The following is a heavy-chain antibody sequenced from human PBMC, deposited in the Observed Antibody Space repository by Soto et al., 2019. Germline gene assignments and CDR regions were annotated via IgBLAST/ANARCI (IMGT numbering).Heavy chain of an antibody. Sequence: SVKVSCKASGGTFSSYAISWVRQAPGQGLEWMGGIIPIFGTANYAQKFQGRVTITADESTSTAYMELSSLRSEDTAVYYCARHYYDSSGHTFSYNWFDPWGQGTLVTVSA. CDR2: IIPIFGTA. CDR1: GGTFSSYA. J-gene: IGHJ5*02. D-gene: IGHD3-22*01. V-gene: IGHV1-69*13. CDR3: ARHYYDSSGHTFSYNWFDP.